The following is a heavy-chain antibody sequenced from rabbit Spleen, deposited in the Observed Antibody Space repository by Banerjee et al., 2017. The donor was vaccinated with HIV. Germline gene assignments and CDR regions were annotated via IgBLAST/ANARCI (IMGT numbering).Heavy chain of an antibody. CDR3: ARDLVTAIGWNFAL. Sequence: QEQLVESGGGLVQPEGSLTLTCKASGFSFSDRDVMCWVRQAPGKGLQWIACINASTGKPVYATWASGRFTISRTSSTTVTLRMTSLTAADRATYFCARDLVTAIGWNFALWGPGTLVTVS. CDR1: GFSFSDRDV. V-gene: IGHV1S45*01. J-gene: IGHJ4*01. D-gene: IGHD7-1*01. CDR2: INASTGKP.